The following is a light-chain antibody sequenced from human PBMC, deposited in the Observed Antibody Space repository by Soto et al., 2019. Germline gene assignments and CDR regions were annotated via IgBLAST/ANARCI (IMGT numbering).Light chain of an antibody. CDR3: QQFNNWPRT. CDR1: QSVSSD. CDR2: GAS. J-gene: IGKJ1*01. V-gene: IGKV3-15*01. Sequence: EIVMTQSPATLSVSQGESATLSCRASQSVSSDLAWYQQKPGQAPRLLIYGASTRATGIPARFSGSGSGTEFTLTISSLQSEDFAVYYCQQFNNWPRTFGQGTKADIK.